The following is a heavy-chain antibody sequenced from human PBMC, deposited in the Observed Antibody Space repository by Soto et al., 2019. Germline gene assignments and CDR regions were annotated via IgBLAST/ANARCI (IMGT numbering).Heavy chain of an antibody. J-gene: IGHJ4*02. CDR3: ARYRVVIRSGIDY. V-gene: IGHV4-31*03. Sequence: ASETLSLTCTVSGGSISSGGYYWSWIRQHPGKGLEWIGYIYYSGSTYYNPSLKSRVTISVDTSKNQFSLKLSSVTAADTAVYYCARYRVVIRSGIDYWGQGTLVTVSS. CDR1: GGSISSGGYY. CDR2: IYYSGST. D-gene: IGHD3-22*01.